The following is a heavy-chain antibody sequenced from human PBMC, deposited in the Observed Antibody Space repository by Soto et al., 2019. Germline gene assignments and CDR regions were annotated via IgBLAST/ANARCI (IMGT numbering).Heavy chain of an antibody. CDR2: ISYDGSNK. CDR1: GFTFSSYA. CDR3: ARDRLRYSWNDFPYYYYGMDV. V-gene: IGHV3-30-3*01. J-gene: IGHJ6*02. Sequence: QVQLVESGGGVVQPGRSLRLSCAASGFTFSSYAMHWVRQAPGKGLEWVAVISYDGSNKYYADSVKGRFTISRDNSKNTLYLQMNSLRAEDTAVYYCARDRLRYSWNDFPYYYYGMDVWCQGTTVTVSS. D-gene: IGHD1-1*01.